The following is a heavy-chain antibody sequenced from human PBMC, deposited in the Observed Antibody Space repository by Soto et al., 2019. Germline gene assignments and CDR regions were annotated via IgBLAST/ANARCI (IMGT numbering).Heavy chain of an antibody. Sequence: QLQLQESGPGLVKPSETLSLTCTVSGGSISSSSYYWGWIRQPPGKGLEWIGSIYYSGSTYYNPSLKSRVTISVDTSKNRFSLKLSSVTAADTAVYYCASQQLVHYYYGMDVWGQGTTVTVSS. D-gene: IGHD6-13*01. CDR2: IYYSGST. CDR3: ASQQLVHYYYGMDV. J-gene: IGHJ6*02. CDR1: GGSISSSSYY. V-gene: IGHV4-39*01.